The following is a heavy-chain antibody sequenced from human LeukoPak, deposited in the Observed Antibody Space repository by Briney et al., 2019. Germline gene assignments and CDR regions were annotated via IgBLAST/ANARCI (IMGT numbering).Heavy chain of an antibody. CDR3: ARSDYDFWSGYYSNWFDP. CDR1: GGSISSGGYY. V-gene: IGHV4-31*03. Sequence: PSQTLSLTCTVSGGSISSGGYYWSWIRQHPGKGLEWIGYIYYSGSTYYNPSLKSRVTISVDTSKNQFSLKLSSVTAADTAVYYCARSDYDFWSGYYSNWFDPWGQGTLVTVSS. D-gene: IGHD3-3*01. CDR2: IYYSGST. J-gene: IGHJ5*02.